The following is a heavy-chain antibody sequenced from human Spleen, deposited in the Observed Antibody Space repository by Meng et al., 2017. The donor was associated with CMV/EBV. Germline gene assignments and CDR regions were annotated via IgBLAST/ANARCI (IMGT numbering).Heavy chain of an antibody. CDR3: ARVVLPLGMPHDDILEEGWFDP. V-gene: IGHV1-2*02. D-gene: IGHD3-9*01. J-gene: IGHJ5*02. CDR2: INANSGAK. Sequence: WVRQMPGKGLEWMGGINANSGAKEYAQKFHGRVTMTRDTSRSTVYMELRGLTSDDRAMYFCARVVLPLGMPHDDILEEGWFDPWGQGTLVTVSS.